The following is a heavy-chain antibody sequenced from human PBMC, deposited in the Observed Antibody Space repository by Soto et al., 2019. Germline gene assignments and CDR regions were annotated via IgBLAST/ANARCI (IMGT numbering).Heavy chain of an antibody. CDR2: ISSSSSYI. J-gene: IGHJ4*02. Sequence: GGSLRLSCAASGFTFSSYSMNWVRQAPGKGLEWVSSISSSSSYIYYADSVKGRSTISRDNAKNSLYLQMNSLRAEDTAVYYCARALVRELFFDYWGQGTLVTVSS. CDR1: GFTFSSYS. D-gene: IGHD3-10*01. CDR3: ARALVRELFFDY. V-gene: IGHV3-21*01.